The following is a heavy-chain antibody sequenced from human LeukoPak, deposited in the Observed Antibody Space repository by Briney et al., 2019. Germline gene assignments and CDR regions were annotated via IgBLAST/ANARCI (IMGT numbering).Heavy chain of an antibody. Sequence: GASVKVSCKASGYTFTGYYMHWVRQAPGQGLEWMGWVNPNSGGTNYAQKFQGRVTMTRDTSISTAYMELSRLRSDDTAVYYCARETAGSSGCDYWGQGTLVTVSS. J-gene: IGHJ4*02. D-gene: IGHD6-19*01. V-gene: IGHV1-2*02. CDR1: GYTFTGYY. CDR2: VNPNSGGT. CDR3: ARETAGSSGCDY.